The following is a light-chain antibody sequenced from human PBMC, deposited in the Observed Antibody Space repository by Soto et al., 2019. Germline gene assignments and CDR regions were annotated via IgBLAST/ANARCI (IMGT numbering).Light chain of an antibody. V-gene: IGLV2-14*01. J-gene: IGLJ1*01. CDR3: SSYTSSSSYV. Sequence: QSVLTQPASVSGSPGQSITISCTGTNSDVGTYNYVSWYQQHPGTAPKLIIYEVTKRPSGVSNRFSASKSGNTASLTISGLRTEDEADYYCSSYTSSSSYVFGTGTKVTVL. CDR2: EVT. CDR1: NSDVGTYNY.